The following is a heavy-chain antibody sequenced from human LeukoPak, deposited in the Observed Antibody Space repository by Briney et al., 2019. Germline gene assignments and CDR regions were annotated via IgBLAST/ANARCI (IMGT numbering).Heavy chain of an antibody. J-gene: IGHJ4*02. Sequence: GGSLRLSCAASGFTFSSYAMHWVRQAPGKGLEWVAVISYDGSNKYYADSVKGRFTISRDNSKNTLYLQMNSLRAEDTAVYYCARDAYSGSLWGQGTLVTVSS. CDR2: ISYDGSNK. V-gene: IGHV3-30-3*01. CDR1: GFTFSSYA. CDR3: ARDAYSGSL. D-gene: IGHD1-26*01.